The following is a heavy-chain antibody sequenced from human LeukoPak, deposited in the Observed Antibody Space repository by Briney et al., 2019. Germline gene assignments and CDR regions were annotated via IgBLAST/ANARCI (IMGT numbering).Heavy chain of an antibody. CDR3: AKDLVSGWPEGAFDI. CDR1: GFSFSSYT. D-gene: IGHD6-19*01. CDR2: ISGGGDTT. Sequence: PGGSLRLSCSASGFSFSSYTMTWVRQAPGKGPEWVSIISGGGDTTFYTDSVKGRFTISRDNSKNTLYLQMNSLRVEDTAVYYCAKDLVSGWPEGAFDIWGQGTMVTVSS. J-gene: IGHJ3*02. V-gene: IGHV3-23*01.